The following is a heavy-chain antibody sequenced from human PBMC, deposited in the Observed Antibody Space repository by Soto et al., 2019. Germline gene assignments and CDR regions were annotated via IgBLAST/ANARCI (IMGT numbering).Heavy chain of an antibody. CDR1: GGSISSYY. D-gene: IGHD3-3*01. J-gene: IGHJ3*02. CDR3: ARVANYDFWSGYYTSGDAFDI. Sequence: QVQLQESGPGLVKPSETLSLTCTVSGGSISSYYWSWIRQPPGKGLEWIGYIYYSGSTNYNPSLKGRVTISVDTSKNQFSLKLSSVTAADKAVYFCARVANYDFWSGYYTSGDAFDIWGQGTMVTVSS. CDR2: IYYSGST. V-gene: IGHV4-59*01.